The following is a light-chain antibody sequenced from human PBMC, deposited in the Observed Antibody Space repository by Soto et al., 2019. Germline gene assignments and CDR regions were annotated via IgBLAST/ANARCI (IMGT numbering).Light chain of an antibody. CDR2: KTS. CDR3: QQYNSNPLT. CDR1: QSFSTW. J-gene: IGKJ4*01. Sequence: DIQMTQSTSTLSASVGDRVTITCRASQSFSTWLAWYQQKPGKTPNLLIYKTSILESGVPSRFSGSGSGTEFTLTISSLQPDDFATYYSQQYNSNPLTCGGGTNVEIK. V-gene: IGKV1-5*03.